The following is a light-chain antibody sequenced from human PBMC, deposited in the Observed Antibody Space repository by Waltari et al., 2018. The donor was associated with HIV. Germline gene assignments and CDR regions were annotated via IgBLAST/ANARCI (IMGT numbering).Light chain of an antibody. J-gene: IGLJ3*02. CDR3: QSYDGSLSGSV. Sequence: QSVLTPPPSVSGAPGQRVTLSCTGSSSTTGATSDVPWYKHLPGTAPKLLSYGDSNRPSGVPDRFSGSKSGTSASLAITGLQADDEADYYYQSYDGSLSGSVFGGGTKLTVL. CDR2: GDS. CDR1: SSTTGATSD. V-gene: IGLV1-40*01.